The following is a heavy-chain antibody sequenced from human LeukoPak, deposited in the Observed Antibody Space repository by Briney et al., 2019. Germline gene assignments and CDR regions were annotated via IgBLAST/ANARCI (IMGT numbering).Heavy chain of an antibody. CDR1: GGSISSSSYY. Sequence: SETLSLTCTVSGGSISSSSYYWGWIRQPPGKGLEWIGSIYYSGGTYYNPSLKSRVTISVDTSKNQFSLKLSSVTAADTAVFYCARMVLLWFGELFHAFDIWGQGTMVTVSS. D-gene: IGHD3-10*01. V-gene: IGHV4-39*07. CDR2: IYYSGGT. J-gene: IGHJ3*02. CDR3: ARMVLLWFGELFHAFDI.